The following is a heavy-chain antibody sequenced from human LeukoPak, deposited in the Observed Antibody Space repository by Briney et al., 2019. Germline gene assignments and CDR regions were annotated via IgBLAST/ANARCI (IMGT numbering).Heavy chain of an antibody. CDR2: IIPILGIA. V-gene: IGHV1-69*04. J-gene: IGHJ4*02. CDR3: ARGGYYDSSGYSPFDY. D-gene: IGHD3-22*01. CDR1: GGTFSSYA. Sequence: ASVKVSCKASGGTFSSYAISWVRQAPGQGLEWMGRIIPILGIANYAQKFQGRVTITADKSTSTAYMELSSLRSEDTAVYYCARGGYYDSSGYSPFDYWGQGTLVTVSS.